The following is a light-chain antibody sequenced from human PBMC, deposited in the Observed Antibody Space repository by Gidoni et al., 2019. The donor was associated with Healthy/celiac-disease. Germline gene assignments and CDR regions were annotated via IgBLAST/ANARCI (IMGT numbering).Light chain of an antibody. V-gene: IGKV4-1*01. CDR2: RAS. J-gene: IGKJ3*01. CDR1: QSVLYSSNNKNY. CDR3: QQYNSTPFT. Sequence: DIVMTQSPDSLALSLGERATIHYTSSQSVLYSSNNKNYLAWYQQKPGQPPKLLIYRASTRETGVPDRFSGSGSGTDFTLTISSLQAEDVAVYYCQQYNSTPFTFGPGTKVDIK.